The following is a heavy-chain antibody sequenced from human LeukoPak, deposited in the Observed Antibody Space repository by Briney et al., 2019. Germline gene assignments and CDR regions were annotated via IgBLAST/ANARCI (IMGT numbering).Heavy chain of an antibody. CDR2: IAYDGNNE. Sequence: PGGSLRLSCAASGFTFSRYAIHWVRQAPGKGLQWVAVIAYDGNNEHYADSVKGRFTISRDNSKNTVYLQMNSLRADDTAVYYCARDGGVGSRYAFDIWGQGTMVTVSS. D-gene: IGHD3-16*01. V-gene: IGHV3-30*04. CDR3: ARDGGVGSRYAFDI. CDR1: GFTFSRYA. J-gene: IGHJ3*02.